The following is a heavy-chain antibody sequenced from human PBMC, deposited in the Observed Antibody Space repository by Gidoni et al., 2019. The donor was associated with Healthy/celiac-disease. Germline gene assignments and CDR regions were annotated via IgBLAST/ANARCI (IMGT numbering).Heavy chain of an antibody. V-gene: IGHV4-59*01. CDR2: IYYSGST. J-gene: IGHJ3*02. CDR1: GGSISSYY. D-gene: IGHD4-17*01. Sequence: QVQLQESGPGLVKPSETLSLTCTVSGGSISSYYWSWIRQPPGKGLEWIGYIYYSGSTNYNPSLKSRVTISVDTSKNQFSLKLSSVTAADTAVYYCARDSASTGGDYGFDIWGQGTMVTVSS. CDR3: ARDSASTGGDYGFDI.